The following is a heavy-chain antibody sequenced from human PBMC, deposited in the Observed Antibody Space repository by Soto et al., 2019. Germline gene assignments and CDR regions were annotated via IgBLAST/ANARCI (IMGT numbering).Heavy chain of an antibody. CDR3: ARARSLVVTN. CDR2: INTGTDKT. CDR1: GYIFTDYA. D-gene: IGHD5-12*01. V-gene: IGHV1-3*04. Sequence: QVQLVQSGAEVKKLGASVRVSCKASGYIFTDYAIHWVRQAPGQRLEWMGWINTGTDKTEYSQTFQGRVTFTRDTSANTGYMELSSLRSEDTAVYYRARARSLVVTNWGQGTLVTVSS. J-gene: IGHJ4*02.